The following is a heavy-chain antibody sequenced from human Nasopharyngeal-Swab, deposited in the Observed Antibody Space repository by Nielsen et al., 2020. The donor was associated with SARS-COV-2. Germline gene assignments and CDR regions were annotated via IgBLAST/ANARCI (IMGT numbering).Heavy chain of an antibody. J-gene: IGHJ4*02. CDR2: FDPKEGKT. CDR1: GNSLTEIS. V-gene: IGHV1-24*01. Sequence: ASVKVSCKVSGNSLTEISMHWVRQAPGKGLEWMGGFDPKEGKTIYTQKFQGRVTMTEDTSTDTAYMELSRLRSDDTALYYCVTIIRTIFGMDFGNSAFDYWGLGTLVTVSS. CDR3: VTIIRTIFGMDFGNSAFDY. D-gene: IGHD3-3*01.